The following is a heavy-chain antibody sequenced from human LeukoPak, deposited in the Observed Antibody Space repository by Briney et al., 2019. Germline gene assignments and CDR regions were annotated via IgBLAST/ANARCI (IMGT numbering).Heavy chain of an antibody. D-gene: IGHD2-15*01. J-gene: IGHJ4*02. Sequence: PSETLSLTCVVSGGSVSGYYWGWIRQPPGRGLEWIGYVYYSGSTNYNPSFKSRITISVDTSRNQFSLQLSSVTAADTAVFYCARIHRYCSGGACYVLDNWGQGTLVAVSS. CDR3: ARIHRYCSGGACYVLDN. CDR1: GGSVSGYY. V-gene: IGHV4-59*02. CDR2: VYYSGST.